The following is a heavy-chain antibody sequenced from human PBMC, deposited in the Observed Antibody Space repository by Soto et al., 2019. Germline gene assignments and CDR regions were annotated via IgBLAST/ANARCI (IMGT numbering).Heavy chain of an antibody. CDR1: GYPVTAYY. CDR3: ARGGGVGVAGSAAFDM. J-gene: IGHJ3*02. CDR2: INPATGAA. D-gene: IGHD3-3*01. V-gene: IGHV1-2*02. Sequence: QLHLVQSGAVVKKPGASVTVSCSASGYPVTAYYMHWVRQAPGRGLEWMGGINPATGAATYTQKFQGRVPMTRDTSTITVSTELGGVTSEETAVFYCARGGGVGVAGSAAFDMWGQGTLVTVSS.